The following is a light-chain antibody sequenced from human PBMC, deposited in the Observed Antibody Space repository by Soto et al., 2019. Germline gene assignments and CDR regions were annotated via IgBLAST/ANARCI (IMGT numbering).Light chain of an antibody. Sequence: EIVMTQSPATLSVSPGERATLSFRASQSVRSNLAWYQQKPGQAPRLLIYGASTGATGIPARFSGSGSGTEFTLTISSLQSEDFAVYYCQQHNNWPPTTFGQGTRLEIK. CDR1: QSVRSN. CDR2: GAS. J-gene: IGKJ5*01. V-gene: IGKV3-15*01. CDR3: QQHNNWPPTT.